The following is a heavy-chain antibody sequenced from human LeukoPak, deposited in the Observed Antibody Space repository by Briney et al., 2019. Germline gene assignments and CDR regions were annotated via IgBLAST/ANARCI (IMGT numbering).Heavy chain of an antibody. Sequence: GGSLRLSCAASGFSLSGSAIHWVRQASGKGLEWLGRIRSKTKNFATAYDVSVKGRFTISRDNYKNTLYLQMNSLRAEDTAVYYCAKDRRLHLGEFLGRKETNWFDPWGQGTLVTVSS. CDR1: GFSLSGSA. V-gene: IGHV3-73*01. CDR3: AKDRRLHLGEFLGRKETNWFDP. CDR2: IRSKTKNFAT. J-gene: IGHJ5*02. D-gene: IGHD3-16*01.